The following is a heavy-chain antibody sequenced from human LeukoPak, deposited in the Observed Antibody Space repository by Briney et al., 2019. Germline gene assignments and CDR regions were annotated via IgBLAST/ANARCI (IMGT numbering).Heavy chain of an antibody. CDR3: ARLLLLWFGGPDY. Sequence: GGSLRLSCAASGFTFCSYSMNWVCQAPGKGLEWVSSISGSSSYIYYADSVKGRFTISRDNANNSLYLQMNSLRAEDTAVYYCARLLLLWFGGPDYWGQGTVVTVSS. CDR2: ISGSSSYI. CDR1: GFTFCSYS. D-gene: IGHD3-10*01. J-gene: IGHJ4*02. V-gene: IGHV3-21*01.